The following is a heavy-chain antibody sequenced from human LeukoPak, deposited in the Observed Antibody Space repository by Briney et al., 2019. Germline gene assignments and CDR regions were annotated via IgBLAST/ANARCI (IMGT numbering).Heavy chain of an antibody. Sequence: PSETLSLTCAVYGGSFSGYYWSWIRQPPGKGREWIGYIYHSGSTYYNPSLKSRVTISVDRSKNQFSLKLSSVTAADTAVYYCARSFGDITIFGVVNDAFDIWGQGTMVTVSS. CDR3: ARSFGDITIFGVVNDAFDI. V-gene: IGHV4-34*01. CDR2: IYHSGST. CDR1: GGSFSGYY. J-gene: IGHJ3*02. D-gene: IGHD3-3*01.